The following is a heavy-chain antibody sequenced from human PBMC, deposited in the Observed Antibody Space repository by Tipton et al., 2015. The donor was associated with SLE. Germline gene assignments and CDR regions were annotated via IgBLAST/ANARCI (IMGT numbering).Heavy chain of an antibody. CDR3: ARDLRSGGYYFYYYMDV. D-gene: IGHD1-14*01. J-gene: IGHJ6*03. CDR1: GGSISSYY. V-gene: IGHV4-59*01. Sequence: TLSLTCTVSGGSISSYYWSWIRQPPGKGLEWIGYIYDIGSTNYNPSLKSRVTMSVDTSENQLSLKLTFVTAADTAVYYCARDLRSGGYYFYYYMDVWVNGTTVTVSS. CDR2: IYDIGST.